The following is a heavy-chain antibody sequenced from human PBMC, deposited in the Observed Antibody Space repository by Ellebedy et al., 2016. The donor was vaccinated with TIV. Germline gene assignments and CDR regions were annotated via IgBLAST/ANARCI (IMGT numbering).Heavy chain of an antibody. CDR2: IIPIFGTA. CDR3: ARDRPTYCGGDCYSGRGFDP. D-gene: IGHD2-21*02. CDR1: GGTFSSYA. V-gene: IGHV1-69*13. Sequence: SVKVSXKASGGTFSSYAISWVRQAPGQGLEWMGGIIPIFGTANYAQKFQGRVTITADESTSTAYMELSSLRSEDTAVYYCARDRPTYCGGDCYSGRGFDPWGQGTLVTVSS. J-gene: IGHJ5*02.